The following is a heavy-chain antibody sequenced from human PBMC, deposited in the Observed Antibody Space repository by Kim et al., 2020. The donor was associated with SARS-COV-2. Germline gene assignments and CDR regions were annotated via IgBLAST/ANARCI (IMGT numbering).Heavy chain of an antibody. J-gene: IGHJ6*02. V-gene: IGHV5-10-1*01. CDR2: IDPSDSYT. D-gene: IGHD3-22*01. Sequence: GESLKISCKGSGYSFTSYWISWVRQMPGKGLEWMGRIDPSDSYTNYSPSFQGHVTISADKSISTAYLQWSSLKASDTAMYYCATLYYYDSSGYIGWDVGMDVWGQGTTVTVSS. CDR1: GYSFTSYW. CDR3: ATLYYYDSSGYIGWDVGMDV.